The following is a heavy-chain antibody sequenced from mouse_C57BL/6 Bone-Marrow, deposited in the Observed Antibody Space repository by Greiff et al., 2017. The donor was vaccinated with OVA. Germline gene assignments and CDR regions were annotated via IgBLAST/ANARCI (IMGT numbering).Heavy chain of an antibody. Sequence: VQLKESGAELVRPGASVKLSCTASGINIKDDYMHWVKQRPEQGLEWIGWIDPENGDTEYASKFQGKATITVDTSSNTAYLQLSSLTSEDTAFYYCDGYYYWGQGTTLTVSS. D-gene: IGHD2-3*01. CDR1: GINIKDDY. J-gene: IGHJ2*01. CDR3: DGYYY. V-gene: IGHV14-4*01. CDR2: IDPENGDT.